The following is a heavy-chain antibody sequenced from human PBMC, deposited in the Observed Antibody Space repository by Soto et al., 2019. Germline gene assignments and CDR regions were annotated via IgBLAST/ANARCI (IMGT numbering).Heavy chain of an antibody. CDR2: ISPNSGVI. Sequence: ASVKVSCKASGYTFSDYYIHWVRQAPGQGLEWMGWISPNSGVINYAQSFRGWVTMTSDTSISTAYMELSRQRSDDTAVYFCARGIASTRKNFYYYMDVWGKGTTVTVSS. D-gene: IGHD2-2*01. CDR3: ARGIASTRKNFYYYMDV. V-gene: IGHV1-2*04. J-gene: IGHJ6*03. CDR1: GYTFSDYY.